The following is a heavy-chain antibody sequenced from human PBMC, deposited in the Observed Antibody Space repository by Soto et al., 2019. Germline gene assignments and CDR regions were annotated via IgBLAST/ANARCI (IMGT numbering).Heavy chain of an antibody. CDR3: AGIQNNCFDP. Sequence: EVQLVESGGGLVQPGGSLRLTCTASGFTFISPWMAWVRQAPGKGLGWVGNIKHDGREVYYRDSVRGRFTISRDSAWKSLYLHVNSLRAEDTAVYYCAGIQNNCFDPWGQGTLVAVSS. V-gene: IGHV3-7*01. CDR1: GFTFISPW. CDR2: IKHDGREV. J-gene: IGHJ5*02.